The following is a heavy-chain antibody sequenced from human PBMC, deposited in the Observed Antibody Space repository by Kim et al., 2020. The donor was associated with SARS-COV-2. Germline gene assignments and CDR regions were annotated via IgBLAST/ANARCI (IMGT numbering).Heavy chain of an antibody. CDR3: TRGFGSETNY. CDR2: NT. V-gene: IGHV3-74*01. Sequence: NTGYADSRKCRFTISRDNAKNTLYLQMNSLRVEDTAVYYCTRGFGSETNYWGQGSLVIVST. D-gene: IGHD3-10*01. J-gene: IGHJ4*02.